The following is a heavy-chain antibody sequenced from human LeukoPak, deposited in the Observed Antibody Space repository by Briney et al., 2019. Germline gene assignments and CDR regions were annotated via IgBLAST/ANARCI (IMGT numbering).Heavy chain of an antibody. Sequence: GGSLRLSCAASGFTFSSYWMSWVRQAPGKGLEWVANIKQDGSEKYYVDSVKGRFTISRDNAKNSLYLQMNSLRAEDTAVYYCARGGYYYDSSGYYYEANYWGQGTLVTVSS. CDR1: GFTFSSYW. CDR3: ARGGYYYDSSGYYYEANY. J-gene: IGHJ4*02. V-gene: IGHV3-7*01. D-gene: IGHD3-22*01. CDR2: IKQDGSEK.